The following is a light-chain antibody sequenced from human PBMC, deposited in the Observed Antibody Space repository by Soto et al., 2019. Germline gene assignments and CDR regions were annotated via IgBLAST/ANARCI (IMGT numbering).Light chain of an antibody. CDR1: SSDVGGYDY. V-gene: IGLV2-8*01. CDR3: SSYADNNNFV. Sequence: QSALTQPPSASGSPGQSVTISCTGTSSDVGGYDYVSWYQQLPGKAPTLILYQVSKRSSGVPDRFSGSKSGSTAPLTVSGLQAEDEADYYCSSYADNNNFVFGTGTKVTVL. J-gene: IGLJ1*01. CDR2: QVS.